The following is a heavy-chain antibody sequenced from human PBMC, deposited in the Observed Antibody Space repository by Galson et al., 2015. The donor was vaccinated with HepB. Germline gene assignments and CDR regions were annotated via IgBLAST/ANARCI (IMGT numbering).Heavy chain of an antibody. CDR1: GGSISSSSYY. CDR3: ARERDRRRRPKVMGNDSTNRWFDP. Sequence: SETLSLTCTVSGGSISSSSYYWGWIRQPPGKGLEWIGSIYYSGSTYYNPSLKSRVTISVDTSKNQFSLKLSSVTAADTAVYYCARERDRRRRPKVMGNDSTNRWFDPWGQGTLVTVSS. D-gene: IGHD3-22*01. V-gene: IGHV4-39*07. CDR2: IYYSGST. J-gene: IGHJ5*02.